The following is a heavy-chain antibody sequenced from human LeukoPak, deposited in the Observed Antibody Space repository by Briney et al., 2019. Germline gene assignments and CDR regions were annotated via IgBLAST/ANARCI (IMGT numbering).Heavy chain of an antibody. CDR2: VNGPGDWT. Sequence: PGGSLRLSRAASAFTFISHWMRWVRQAPGEGLVWVSRVNGPGDWTHYADSVRGRFIISRDNAENTISLQMNNLRAEDTAVYFCAREVFEGQRQSDAFDVWGQGTMVTVSS. J-gene: IGHJ3*01. D-gene: IGHD6-25*01. CDR1: AFTFISHW. V-gene: IGHV3-74*01. CDR3: AREVFEGQRQSDAFDV.